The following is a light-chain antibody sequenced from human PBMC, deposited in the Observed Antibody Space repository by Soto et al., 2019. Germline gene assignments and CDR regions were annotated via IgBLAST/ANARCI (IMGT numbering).Light chain of an antibody. J-gene: IGKJ4*02. CDR2: TAS. V-gene: IGKV1-12*01. CDR1: QNINNY. Sequence: DVQMTQSPSSVSASVGDRVTITCRASQNINNYLAWYQQKPGRAPRLLIYTASTLQSGVPSRFSGSQSGTDFTLTISSLQPEDFASYFCHQADSFPLTFGGGTKVEI. CDR3: HQADSFPLT.